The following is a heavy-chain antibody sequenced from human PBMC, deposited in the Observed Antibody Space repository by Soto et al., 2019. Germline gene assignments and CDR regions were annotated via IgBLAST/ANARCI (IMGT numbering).Heavy chain of an antibody. CDR1: GGSFSGYY. CDR2: INHSGST. Sequence: SETLSLTCAVYGGSFSGYYWSWIRQPPGKGLEWIGEINHSGSTNYNPSLKSRVTISVDTSKNQFSLKLSSVTAADTAVYYCARGRGYIWGSYPTYPAVPFQHWGQGTLVTVSS. J-gene: IGHJ1*01. V-gene: IGHV4-34*01. CDR3: ARGRGYIWGSYPTYPAVPFQH. D-gene: IGHD3-16*01.